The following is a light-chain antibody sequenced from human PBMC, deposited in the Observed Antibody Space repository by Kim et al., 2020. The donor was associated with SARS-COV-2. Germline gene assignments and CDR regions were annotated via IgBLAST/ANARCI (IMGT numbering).Light chain of an antibody. Sequence: SSELTQDPAVSVALGQTVRITCQGDSLRSYYASWYQQKPGQAPVLVIYGKNNRPSGIPDRFSGSSSGNTASLTITGAQAEDEAYYYCNSRDSSGNHLRVFGGGTQLTVL. CDR1: SLRSYY. V-gene: IGLV3-19*01. CDR2: GKN. CDR3: NSRDSSGNHLRV. J-gene: IGLJ3*02.